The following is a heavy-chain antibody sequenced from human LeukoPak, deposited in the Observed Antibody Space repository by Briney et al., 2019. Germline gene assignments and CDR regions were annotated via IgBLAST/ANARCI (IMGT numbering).Heavy chain of an antibody. CDR3: ASDGGYYYYGMDV. CDR1: GGSICSYN. Sequence: PSETLSLTCTVSGGSICSYNWSWIRQRAGKGLEWIGRIYTSVSTNYNPSLKSRVTMSVDTSKKQFSLKLSSVTAADTAVYYCASDGGYYYYGMDVWGQGTTVTVSS. J-gene: IGHJ6*02. D-gene: IGHD2-15*01. CDR2: IYTSVST. V-gene: IGHV4-4*07.